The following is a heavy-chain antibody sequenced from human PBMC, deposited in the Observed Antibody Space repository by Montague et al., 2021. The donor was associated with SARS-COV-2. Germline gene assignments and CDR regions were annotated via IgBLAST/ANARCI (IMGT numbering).Heavy chain of an antibody. CDR1: GFPVSSNN. CDR3: AREANRRYSSTAWFDP. Sequence: SLRLSCAASGFPVSSNNMHWVRQAPGKGLEWVSAINTGGNTHYADSVKGRFIISRDQSKNTLKLQMNSLRAEDTAVYYCAREANRRYSSTAWFDPWGQGTLVTVSP. V-gene: IGHV3-53*01. J-gene: IGHJ5*02. D-gene: IGHD6-19*01. CDR2: INTGGNT.